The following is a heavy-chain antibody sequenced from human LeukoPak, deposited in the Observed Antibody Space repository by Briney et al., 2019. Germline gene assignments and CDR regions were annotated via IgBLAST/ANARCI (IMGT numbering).Heavy chain of an antibody. V-gene: IGHV1-69*04. CDR1: GGTFSSYA. D-gene: IGHD6-19*01. CDR2: IIPILGIA. J-gene: IGHJ4*02. Sequence: SVKVSCKASGGTFSSYAISWVRQAPGQGLEWMGRIIPILGIANYAQKFQGRVTITADKSTSTAYMELSSLRSEDTAAYYCARALSGKAGHFDYWGQGTLVTVSS. CDR3: ARALSGKAGHFDY.